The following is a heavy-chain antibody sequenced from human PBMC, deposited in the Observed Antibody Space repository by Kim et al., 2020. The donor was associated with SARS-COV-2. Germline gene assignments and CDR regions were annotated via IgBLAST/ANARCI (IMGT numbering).Heavy chain of an antibody. Sequence: TNYNPSLKSRVTISVDTSKNQFSLKLSSVTAADTAVYYCARGKTTVCDYWGQGTLVTVSS. J-gene: IGHJ4*02. CDR2: T. V-gene: IGHV4-34*01. CDR3: ARGKTTVCDY. D-gene: IGHD4-17*01.